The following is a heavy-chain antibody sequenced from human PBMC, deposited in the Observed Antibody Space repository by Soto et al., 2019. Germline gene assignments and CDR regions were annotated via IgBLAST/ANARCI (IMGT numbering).Heavy chain of an antibody. CDR3: ARAPYSDNSCSRLSGMDV. J-gene: IGHJ6*02. CDR1: GFTFIDYY. D-gene: IGHD2-15*01. CDR2: ISRSGNTI. V-gene: IGHV3-11*01. Sequence: QVQLVESGGGLVTPGGSLRLSCAASGFTFIDYYMIWIRQTPGKGLEWVSYISRSGNTIFYADSVRGRFAISRDNAKTSLSLQMSSLRAEDTAVYYCARAPYSDNSCSRLSGMDVWGHGTTVTVSS.